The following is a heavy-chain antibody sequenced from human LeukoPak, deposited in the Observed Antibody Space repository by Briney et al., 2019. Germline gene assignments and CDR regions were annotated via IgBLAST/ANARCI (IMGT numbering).Heavy chain of an antibody. J-gene: IGHJ5*02. D-gene: IGHD2-2*01. V-gene: IGHV7-4-1*02. CDR2: INTNTGNP. Sequence: GASVKVSCKASGYTFTSYAMNWVRQAPGQGLEWMGWINTNTGNPTYAQGFTGRFVFSLDTSVSTAYLQISSLKAEDTAVYYCASYEYCSSTSCYDGEAWFDPWGQGTLVTVSS. CDR3: ASYEYCSSTSCYDGEAWFDP. CDR1: GYTFTSYA.